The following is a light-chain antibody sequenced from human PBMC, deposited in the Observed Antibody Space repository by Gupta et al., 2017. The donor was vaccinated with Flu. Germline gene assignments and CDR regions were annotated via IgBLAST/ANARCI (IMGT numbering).Light chain of an antibody. CDR2: GAS. Sequence: IVMTQSPATLSVSPGETVTLSCRASQSVSVNVAWYQQKPGQAPRLLAYGASARATGVPARFSGSGSGTGFTLTIDSLQSEDFAVYDCQQEDYWPHSFGEGSKVEIK. CDR1: QSVSVN. J-gene: IGKJ2*01. CDR3: QQEDYWPHS. V-gene: IGKV3-15*01.